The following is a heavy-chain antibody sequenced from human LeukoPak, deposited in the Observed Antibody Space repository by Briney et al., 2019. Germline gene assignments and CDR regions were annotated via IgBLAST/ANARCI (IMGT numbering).Heavy chain of an antibody. D-gene: IGHD7-27*01. CDR1: RSTINAFW. Sequence: GNLSFSSSASRSTINAFWLHRVPPAPGKGPMWVSRTRADGTDASYADSVKGRFTISRDNARKTLFLQISSLRDEDTAVYYCARDMWGSFDYWGQGTLVTVSS. CDR3: ARDMWGSFDY. V-gene: IGHV3-74*01. J-gene: IGHJ4*02. CDR2: TRADGTDA.